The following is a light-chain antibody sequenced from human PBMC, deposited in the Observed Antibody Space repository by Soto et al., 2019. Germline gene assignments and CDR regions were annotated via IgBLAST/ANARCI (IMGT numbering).Light chain of an antibody. Sequence: SGPAHPPSVSSAPGQTVTMSCTGSSSKSGAGYDVHWYQQLPGTAPQFFMYGNNNRPSAVPDRFSGSKSGTSASLAITGLQAQDEAHYYRQSYDSTLNTSYVFGTGTKVTVL. CDR2: GNN. V-gene: IGLV1-40*01. CDR3: QSYDSTLNTSYV. J-gene: IGLJ1*01. CDR1: SSKSGAGYD.